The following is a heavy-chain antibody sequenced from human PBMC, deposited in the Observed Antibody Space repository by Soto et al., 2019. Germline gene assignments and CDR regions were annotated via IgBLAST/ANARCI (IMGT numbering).Heavy chain of an antibody. CDR3: ARGDIPALDYLLYFDD. CDR1: GGSINGYF. D-gene: IGHD2-2*01. V-gene: IGHV4-59*01. CDR2: IHYSGST. J-gene: IGHJ4*02. Sequence: LSLTCTVAGGSINGYFWGWFRQPPGKALEWIGYIHYSGSTNYNSSLQSRVTISVDTSRTQISLKLSSVTAADTAMYYCARGDIPALDYLLYFDDWGQGTQVTVSS.